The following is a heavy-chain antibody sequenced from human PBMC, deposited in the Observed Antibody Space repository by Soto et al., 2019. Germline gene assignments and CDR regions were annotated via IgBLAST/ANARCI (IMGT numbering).Heavy chain of an antibody. CDR1: GFTFSSYW. Sequence: VGSLRLSCAASGFTFSSYWMHWVRQAPGKGLVWVSRINSDGSSTSYADSVKGRFTISRDNAKNTLYLQMNSLRAEDTAVYYCARYNRGGSWSDYWGQGTLVTVSS. CDR2: INSDGSST. J-gene: IGHJ4*02. D-gene: IGHD1-26*01. V-gene: IGHV3-74*01. CDR3: ARYNRGGSWSDY.